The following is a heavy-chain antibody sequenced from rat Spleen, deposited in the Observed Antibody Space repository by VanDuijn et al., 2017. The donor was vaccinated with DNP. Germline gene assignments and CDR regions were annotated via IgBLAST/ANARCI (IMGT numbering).Heavy chain of an antibody. J-gene: IGHJ3*01. Sequence: EVQLVESGGGLVQPGRSLKLPCVASGFTFNKYWMTWIRQVPGKGLEWVAAITTSGDSTYSPDSVKGRFTISRDNAKNTLYLQMNSLISEDTATYYCARDRTGTWFAYWGQGTLVTVSS. CDR2: ITTSGDST. D-gene: IGHD5-1*01. CDR3: ARDRTGTWFAY. CDR1: GFTFNKYW. V-gene: IGHV5-31*01.